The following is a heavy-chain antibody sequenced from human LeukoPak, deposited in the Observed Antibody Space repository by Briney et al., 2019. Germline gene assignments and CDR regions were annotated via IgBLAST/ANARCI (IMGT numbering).Heavy chain of an antibody. V-gene: IGHV7-4-1*02. CDR3: ARPMTYCSSTSCSDYYYYYMDV. D-gene: IGHD2-2*01. CDR2: INTNTGNP. CDR1: GYTFTSYA. Sequence: GASVKVSCKASGYTFTSYAMNWVRQAPGQGLEWMGWINTNTGNPTYAQGFTGRFVFSLDTSVSTAYLQISSLKAEDTAVYYCARPMTYCSSTSCSDYYYYYMDVWGKGTTVTVSS. J-gene: IGHJ6*03.